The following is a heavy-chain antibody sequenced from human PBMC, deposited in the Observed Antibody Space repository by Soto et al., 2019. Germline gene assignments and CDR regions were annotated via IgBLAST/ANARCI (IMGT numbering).Heavy chain of an antibody. V-gene: IGHV4-30-2*01. D-gene: IGHD3-16*01. J-gene: IGHJ4*02. Sequence: KPSETLSLTCAVSGGSISSGGYSWSWIRQPPGKGLEWIGYIYHSGSTYYNPSLKSRVTISVDRSKNQFSLKLSSVTAADTAVYYCARGNHGGGIDYWGQGTLVTVSS. CDR2: IYHSGST. CDR1: GGSISSGGYS. CDR3: ARGNHGGGIDY.